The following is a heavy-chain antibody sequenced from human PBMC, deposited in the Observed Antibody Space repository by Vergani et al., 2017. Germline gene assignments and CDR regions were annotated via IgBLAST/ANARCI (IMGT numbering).Heavy chain of an antibody. V-gene: IGHV4-31*11. CDR1: GGSICSGDHC. D-gene: IGHD6-25*01. Sequence: QVQLQESGPGVVKPSQTLPLTCAVPGGSICSGDHCLTWIRQRPGKGLECSGYSFYSETTYANPSLRSRLTISVYTSQNQFSLKLKSVTAADTAVYYCARVDTXLPATSHFYYMDVLIKGTTVVVSS. J-gene: IGHJ6*03. CDR2: SFYSETT. CDR3: ARVDTXLPATSHFYYMDV.